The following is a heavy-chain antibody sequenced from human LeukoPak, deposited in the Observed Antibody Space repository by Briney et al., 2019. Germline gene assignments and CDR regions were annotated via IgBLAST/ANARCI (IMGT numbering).Heavy chain of an antibody. J-gene: IGHJ6*02. CDR2: IYYQSKWYN. V-gene: IGHV6-1*01. CDR3: ARGWAATGMDV. CDR1: GDSVSSKSGA. D-gene: IGHD3-16*01. Sequence: SQTLSLTCAISGDSVSSKSGAWNWIRQSPSRGLERLGRIYYQSKWYNEYAVSVKSRITINPDTSEKQFSLQLTSVTPEDTAVYYCARGWAATGMDVWGQGITVAVSS.